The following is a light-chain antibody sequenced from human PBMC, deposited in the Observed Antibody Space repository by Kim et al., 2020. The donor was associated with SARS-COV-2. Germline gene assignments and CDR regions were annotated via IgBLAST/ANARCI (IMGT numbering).Light chain of an antibody. CDR2: YDS. CDR3: QMWDSSSDHPV. Sequence: PRKAIRISGRGNNIGGKGKQWYRLKRGQAPVLVTYYDSVRPSGIPERFSGSNSGNTATLSISRVEAADEANYYCQMWDSSSDHPVFSGGSQLAVL. J-gene: IGLJ3*02. CDR1: NIGGKG. V-gene: IGLV3-21*04.